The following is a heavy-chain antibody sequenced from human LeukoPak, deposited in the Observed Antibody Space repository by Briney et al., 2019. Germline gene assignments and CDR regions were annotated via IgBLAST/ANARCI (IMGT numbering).Heavy chain of an antibody. CDR3: ARRRGDSSCVDP. Sequence: SETLSLTCAVYGGSFSGYYWSWIRQPPGKGLEWIGEINHSGSTNYNPSLKSRATISVDTSKQQFSLKLSSVTAADTAVYYCARRRGDSSCVDPWGQGTLVTVSS. D-gene: IGHD6-13*01. V-gene: IGHV4-34*01. J-gene: IGHJ5*02. CDR1: GGSFSGYY. CDR2: INHSGST.